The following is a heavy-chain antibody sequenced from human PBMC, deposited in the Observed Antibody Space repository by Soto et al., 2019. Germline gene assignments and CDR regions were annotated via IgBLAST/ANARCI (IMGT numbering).Heavy chain of an antibody. V-gene: IGHV3-33*01. Sequence: QVQLVESGGGVVQPGRSLRLSCAASGFTFSGYGMHWVRQAPGKGLEWVAVIWYDGSNKYYADSVKGRFTISRDNSKNTLYLQMNSLRAEDTAVYYCARDGGAGDSPSLYYYYGMDVWGQGTTVTVSS. J-gene: IGHJ6*02. CDR1: GFTFSGYG. CDR3: ARDGGAGDSPSLYYYYGMDV. D-gene: IGHD2-21*02. CDR2: IWYDGSNK.